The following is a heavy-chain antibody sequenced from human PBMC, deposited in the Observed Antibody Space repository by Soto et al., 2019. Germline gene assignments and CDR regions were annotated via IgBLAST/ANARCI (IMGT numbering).Heavy chain of an antibody. Sequence: SETLSLTCAVSGGSISSSNLWSCVRQPPGKGLEWIGEIYYSGSTYYNPSLKSRVTISVDTSKNQFSLKLSSVTAADTAVFYCARHRARNWFDPWGQGTLVTVYS. V-gene: IGHV4-4*02. CDR1: GGSISSSNL. D-gene: IGHD6-6*01. J-gene: IGHJ5*02. CDR3: ARHRARNWFDP. CDR2: IYYSGST.